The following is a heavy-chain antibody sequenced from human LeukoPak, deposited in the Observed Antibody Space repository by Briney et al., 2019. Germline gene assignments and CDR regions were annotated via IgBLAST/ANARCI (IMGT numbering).Heavy chain of an antibody. CDR1: GYTFTSYA. D-gene: IGHD3-22*01. V-gene: IGHV1-3*04. Sequence: ASVKVSCKASGYTFTSYAMHWVRQAPGQRLEWMGWINTGNGNTKYSQKFQGRVTITRDTSASTAYMELSSLRSEDTAVYYCARVAGYYDSSGYYPDYWGQGTLVTVSS. CDR3: ARVAGYYDSSGYYPDY. J-gene: IGHJ4*02. CDR2: INTGNGNT.